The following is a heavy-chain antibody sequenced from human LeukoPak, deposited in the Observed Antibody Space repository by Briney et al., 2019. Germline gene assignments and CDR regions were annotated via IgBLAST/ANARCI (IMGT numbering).Heavy chain of an antibody. CDR3: ARAAYCGGECYLFDY. D-gene: IGHD2-21*01. Sequence: PSETLSLTCTVSGGPISRSTYHWGWIRQPTGKGLEWIGSIYYSGSTYYNSSLKSRVTISVDTSKNQVSLKLSSLTAADTAVYYCARAAYCGGECYLFDYWGQGTLVTVFS. CDR1: GGPISRSTYH. V-gene: IGHV4-39*01. J-gene: IGHJ4*02. CDR2: IYYSGST.